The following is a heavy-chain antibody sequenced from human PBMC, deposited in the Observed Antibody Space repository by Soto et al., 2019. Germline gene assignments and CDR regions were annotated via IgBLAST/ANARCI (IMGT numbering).Heavy chain of an antibody. CDR3: ARVVRGVINAFDI. V-gene: IGHV4-59*01. CDR1: GRSISSYC. D-gene: IGHD3-10*01. Sequence: PSETLSLTCTVSGRSISSYCWNWIRQPPGKGLEWIVYIYYSGSTNYNPSLKSRVTIPVDTSKNQFSLKLSSVTAADTAVYYCARVVRGVINAFDIWGQGTMVTVSS. J-gene: IGHJ3*02. CDR2: IYYSGST.